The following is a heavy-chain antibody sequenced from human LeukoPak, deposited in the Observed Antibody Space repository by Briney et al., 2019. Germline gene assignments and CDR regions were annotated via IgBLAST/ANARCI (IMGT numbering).Heavy chain of an antibody. Sequence: PSETLSLTCAVYGGSFSGYYWSWIRQPPGKGLEWIGEINHSGSTNYNPSLKSRVTISVDTSKNQFSLKLSSVTAADTAVYYCARSVQLWPQDYWGQGTLVAVSS. CDR3: ARSVQLWPQDY. V-gene: IGHV4-34*01. J-gene: IGHJ4*02. CDR1: GGSFSGYY. D-gene: IGHD5-18*01. CDR2: INHSGST.